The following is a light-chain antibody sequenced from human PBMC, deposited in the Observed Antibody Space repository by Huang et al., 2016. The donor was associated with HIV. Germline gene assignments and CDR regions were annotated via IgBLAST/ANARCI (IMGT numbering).Light chain of an antibody. V-gene: IGKV4-1*01. CDR2: WAS. Sequence: DIVMTQSPDSPAVSLGERATINCKSSQSVLDTSNNKNYLAWYQQKPGQPPNLLIYWASTRESGVPDRFSGSGSGTDFALSISSLQAEDVAVYYCQQYSNARTFGQGTKVEIK. J-gene: IGKJ1*01. CDR1: QSVLDTSNNKNY. CDR3: QQYSNART.